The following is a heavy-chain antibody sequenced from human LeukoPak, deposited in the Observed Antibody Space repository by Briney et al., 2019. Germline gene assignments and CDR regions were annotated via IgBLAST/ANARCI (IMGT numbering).Heavy chain of an antibody. CDR3: ARATSTSSSWVPSFDY. D-gene: IGHD6-13*01. V-gene: IGHV4-59*01. CDR2: IYYSGST. J-gene: IGHJ4*02. Sequence: SETLSLTCTVSGGSISSYYWSWIRQPPGKGLEGIGYIYYSGSTNYNPSLRSRVTISVDTSKNQFSLKLSSVTAADPAVYYCARATSTSSSWVPSFDYWGQGTLVTVSS. CDR1: GGSISSYY.